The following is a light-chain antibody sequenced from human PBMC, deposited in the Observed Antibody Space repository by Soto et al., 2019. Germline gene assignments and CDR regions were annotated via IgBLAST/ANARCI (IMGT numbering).Light chain of an antibody. J-gene: IGLJ3*02. Sequence: QSVLTQPPSVSGAPGQRVTISCTGSSSSIGAGYDVHWYQQLPGTAPKLLIYGNRNRPSGVPDRFSGSKSGTSASLAISGLRTEDEAQYYCAAWDDSLSGVVFGGGTKLTVL. CDR1: SSSIGAGYD. CDR2: GNR. CDR3: AAWDDSLSGVV. V-gene: IGLV1-40*01.